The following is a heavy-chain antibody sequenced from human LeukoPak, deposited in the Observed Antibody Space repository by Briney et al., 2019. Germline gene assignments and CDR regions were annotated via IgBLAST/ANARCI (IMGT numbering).Heavy chain of an antibody. CDR3: ARLGSPFNWFDP. CDR1: GGSISNYY. J-gene: IGHJ5*02. V-gene: IGHV4-59*01. Sequence: PSETLSLTCTVFGGSISNYYWSWIRQPPGKGLEWIAYIYYRGSTNYNPSLKSRVTISLDTSKNQFSLGLSSVTAADTAVYYCARLGSPFNWFDPWGQGTLVTVSS. D-gene: IGHD3-10*01. CDR2: IYYRGST.